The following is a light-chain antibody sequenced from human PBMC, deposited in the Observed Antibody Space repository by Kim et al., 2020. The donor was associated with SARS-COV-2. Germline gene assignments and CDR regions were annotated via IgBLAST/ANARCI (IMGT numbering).Light chain of an antibody. CDR3: ATWDDSPDGPV. V-gene: IGLV1-44*01. CDR2: LNS. CDR1: NSNIGSNT. J-gene: IGLJ2*01. Sequence: GQRVTISCSGSNSNIGSNTVNWYQQVPGTAPKLLIYLNSQRPSGVPDRFSGSKSGTSASLAISGLQSEDEADYYCATWDDSPDGPVFGGGTQLTV.